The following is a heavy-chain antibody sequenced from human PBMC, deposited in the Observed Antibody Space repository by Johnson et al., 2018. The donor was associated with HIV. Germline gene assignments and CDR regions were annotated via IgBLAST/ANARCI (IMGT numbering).Heavy chain of an antibody. D-gene: IGHD1-26*01. Sequence: VQLVESGGGLVQPGGSLRLSCAASGFTFSSYEMNWVRQAPGKGLEWVSVIYSGGSTYYPGAVTGRFTISRENAKNSLYLQMNSLRAGDTAVYYCARAGVGAGAFDIWGQGTMVTVSS. J-gene: IGHJ3*02. CDR3: ARAGVGAGAFDI. V-gene: IGHV3-13*01. CDR1: GFTFSSYE. CDR2: IYSGGST.